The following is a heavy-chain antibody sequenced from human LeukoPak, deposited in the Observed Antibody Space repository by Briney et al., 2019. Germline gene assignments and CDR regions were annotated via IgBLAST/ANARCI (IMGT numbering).Heavy chain of an antibody. V-gene: IGHV4-61*02. D-gene: IGHD3-22*01. CDR1: GGSISSGSYY. CDR2: IYTSGST. Sequence: PSQTLSLTCTVSGGSISSGSYYWSWIRQPAGKGLEWIGRIYTSGSTNYNPSLESRVTISVDTSKNQFSLKLSSVTAADTAVYYCARGRQDDSSGYPMDYFDYWGQGTLVTVSS. CDR3: ARGRQDDSSGYPMDYFDY. J-gene: IGHJ4*02.